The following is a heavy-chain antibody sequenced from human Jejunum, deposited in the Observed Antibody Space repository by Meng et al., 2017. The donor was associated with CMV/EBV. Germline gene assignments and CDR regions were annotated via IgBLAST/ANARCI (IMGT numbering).Heavy chain of an antibody. J-gene: IGHJ4*02. D-gene: IGHD6-19*01. CDR1: SISSYY. CDR2: VYTSGST. V-gene: IGHV4-4*08. CDR3: ARGAGIEVADWGRHCDY. Sequence: SISSYYWTWIRQPPGNRLEWIGYVYTSGSTKYTPSLKSRVTISIDTSKNQFSLKLSSVTAADTAVYYCARGAGIEVADWGRHCDYWGQGTLVTVSS.